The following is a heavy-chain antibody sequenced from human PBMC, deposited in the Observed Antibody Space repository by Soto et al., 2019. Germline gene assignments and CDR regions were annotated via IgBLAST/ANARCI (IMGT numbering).Heavy chain of an antibody. Sequence: GGSLRLSCAASGFTFSSYAMHWVRQAPGKGLEWVAVISYDGSNKYYADSVKGRFTISRDNSKNTLYLQMNSLRAEDTAVYYCARDSTPSGSYPKHINYWGQGTLVTVSS. CDR2: ISYDGSNK. CDR1: GFTFSSYA. V-gene: IGHV3-30-3*01. CDR3: ARDSTPSGSYPKHINY. D-gene: IGHD1-26*01. J-gene: IGHJ4*02.